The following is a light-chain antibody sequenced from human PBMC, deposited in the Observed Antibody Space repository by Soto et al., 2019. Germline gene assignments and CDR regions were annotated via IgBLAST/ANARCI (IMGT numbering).Light chain of an antibody. Sequence: DIQMTQSPSSLSASVGDRVSVTCRASQGISTFLNWYEQRPGEAPKLLIYAASILQSGVPSRFSGSGSGADFTLTIGSLQPEDFANYYCQQSYTTPRTFGQGTKVEVK. V-gene: IGKV1-39*01. J-gene: IGKJ1*01. CDR2: AAS. CDR1: QGISTF. CDR3: QQSYTTPRT.